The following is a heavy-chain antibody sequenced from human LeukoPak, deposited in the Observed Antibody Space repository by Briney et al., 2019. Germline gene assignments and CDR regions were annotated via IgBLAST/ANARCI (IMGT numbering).Heavy chain of an antibody. CDR2: IIPIFGTA. J-gene: IGHJ6*02. CDR3: ARVNRVVIALYYGMDV. V-gene: IGHV1-69*13. D-gene: IGHD2-21*01. CDR1: GGTFSSYA. Sequence: SVKVSCKASGGTFSSYAISWVRQAPGQGLEWMGGIIPIFGTANYAQKFQGRVTITADESTSTAYMELSSLRSEDTAVYYCARVNRVVIALYYGMDVWGQGTTVTVSS.